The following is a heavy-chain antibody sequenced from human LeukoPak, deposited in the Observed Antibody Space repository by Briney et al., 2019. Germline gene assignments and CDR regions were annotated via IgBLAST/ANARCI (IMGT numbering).Heavy chain of an antibody. CDR1: GGSISSSNW. CDR3: ARRRFGELAPGVYFDY. CDR2: IYHSGST. J-gene: IGHJ4*02. V-gene: IGHV4-4*02. Sequence: SETLSLTCAGSGGSISSSNWWSWVRQPPGKGLEWIGEIYHSGSTNYNPALKRRVTISVDKVKNQFSLKLSSVTAADTAVYYCARRRFGELAPGVYFDYWGQGTLVTVSS. D-gene: IGHD3-10*01.